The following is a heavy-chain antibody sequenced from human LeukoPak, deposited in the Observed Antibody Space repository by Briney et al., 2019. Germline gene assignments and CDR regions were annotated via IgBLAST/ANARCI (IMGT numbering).Heavy chain of an antibody. Sequence: SETLSLTFTVSGYSISSGYYWGWIRQPPGKGLDWIGSIYHSGITYYNPSLKSRVPISVDTSKNHFSLKLSSVTAADTAVYYCASGDYYDSSFEGWGQGTLATVSS. J-gene: IGHJ4*02. CDR1: GYSISSGYY. D-gene: IGHD3-22*01. CDR3: ASGDYYDSSFEG. V-gene: IGHV4-38-2*02. CDR2: IYHSGIT.